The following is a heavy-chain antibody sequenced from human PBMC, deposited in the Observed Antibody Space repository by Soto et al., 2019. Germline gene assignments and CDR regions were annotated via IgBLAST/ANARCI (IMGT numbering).Heavy chain of an antibody. V-gene: IGHV4-30-2*01. J-gene: IGHJ4*02. CDR2: IYHSGST. Sequence: PSETLSLTCAVSGGSISSGGYSWSWIRQPPGKGLEWIGYIYHSGSTYYNPSLKSRVTISVDRSKNQFSLELSSVTAADTAVYYCARGRLSSTSCCFFDYWGQGTLVTVSS. CDR3: ARGRLSSTSCCFFDY. D-gene: IGHD2-2*01. CDR1: GGSISSGGYS.